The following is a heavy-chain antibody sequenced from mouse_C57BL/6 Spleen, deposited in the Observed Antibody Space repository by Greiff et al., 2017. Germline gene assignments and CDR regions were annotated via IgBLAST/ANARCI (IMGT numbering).Heavy chain of an antibody. Sequence: QVQLQQSGAELVRPGTSVKVSCKASGYAFTNYLIEWVKQRPGQGLEWIGVINPGSGGTNYNEKFKGKATLTADKSSSTAYMQLSSLTSEDSAVYFCAREGGWSYYFDYWGQGTTLTVSS. CDR2: INPGSGGT. V-gene: IGHV1-54*01. D-gene: IGHD2-3*01. CDR1: GYAFTNYL. CDR3: AREGGWSYYFDY. J-gene: IGHJ2*01.